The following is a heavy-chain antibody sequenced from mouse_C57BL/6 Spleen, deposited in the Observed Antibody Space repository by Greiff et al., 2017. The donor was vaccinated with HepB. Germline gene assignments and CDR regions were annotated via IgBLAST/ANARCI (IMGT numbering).Heavy chain of an antibody. CDR2: IYPGNSDT. Sequence: VQLKQSGTVLARPGASVKMSCKTSGYTFTSYWMHWVKQRPGQGLEWIGAIYPGNSDTSYNQKFKGKAKLTTVTSASTAYMALSSLTNAAPADYYCTRVEGLGRGFDYWGQGTTLTVSS. CDR3: TRVEGLGRGFDY. V-gene: IGHV1-5*01. D-gene: IGHD4-1*01. J-gene: IGHJ2*01. CDR1: GYTFTSYW.